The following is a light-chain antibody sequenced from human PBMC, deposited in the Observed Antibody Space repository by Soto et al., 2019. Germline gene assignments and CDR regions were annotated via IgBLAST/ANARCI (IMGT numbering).Light chain of an antibody. CDR1: SSDVGGYSY. CDR2: DVS. Sequence: QSALTQPASVSGSPGQSIAISCTGTSSDVGGYSYVSWYQQQPGKAPKLVISDVSNRPSGVSDRFSGSKSGNTASLTISGFQIEDEADYYCASNTTSSTYVFGTG. CDR3: ASNTTSSTYV. V-gene: IGLV2-14*01. J-gene: IGLJ1*01.